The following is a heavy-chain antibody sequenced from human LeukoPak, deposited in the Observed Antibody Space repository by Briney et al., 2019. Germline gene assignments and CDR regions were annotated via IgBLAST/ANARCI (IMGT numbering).Heavy chain of an antibody. CDR3: ARGRSYYDILTGYSEFDY. CDR2: MNPNSGNP. CDR1: GYTFTSYD. V-gene: IGHV1-8*01. Sequence: ASVKVSCKASGYTFTSYDINWVRQATGQGLEWMGWMNPNSGNPGYAQKFQGRVTMTRSTSISTAYMELSSLRSEDTAVYYCARGRSYYDILTGYSEFDYWGQGTLVTVSS. D-gene: IGHD3-9*01. J-gene: IGHJ4*02.